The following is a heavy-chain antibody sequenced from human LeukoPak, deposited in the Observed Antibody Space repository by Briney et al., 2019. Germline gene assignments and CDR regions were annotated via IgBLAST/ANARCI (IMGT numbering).Heavy chain of an antibody. V-gene: IGHV5-51*01. CDR1: GYKFTNYW. CDR2: IYPGDSET. Sequence: GESLKISCKASGYKFTNYWIGWVRQMPGKGLEWMTIIYPGDSETRYSPSFQGQVTISADKSIGTTYLQWSSLKASDTAMYYCARRVAAFDIWGQGTMVTVSS. J-gene: IGHJ3*02. D-gene: IGHD2-15*01. CDR3: ARRVAAFDI.